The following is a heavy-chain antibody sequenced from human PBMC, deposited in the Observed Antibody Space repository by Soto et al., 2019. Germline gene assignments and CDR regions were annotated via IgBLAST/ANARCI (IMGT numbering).Heavy chain of an antibody. CDR2: ISGSGDST. J-gene: IGHJ6*02. D-gene: IGHD6-13*01. V-gene: IGHV3-23*04. Sequence: EVQLVESGGGLVQPGGSLRLSCAVSGFTFSSYAMIWVRQAPAEGLKWVSSISGSGDSTYYTESVKGRFTISRDNSKNTVYLQMNSLRPEDTAVYYCAKGRGSTWYEARKYYGVDVWGQGTTVSVSS. CDR3: AKGRGSTWYEARKYYGVDV. CDR1: GFTFSSYA.